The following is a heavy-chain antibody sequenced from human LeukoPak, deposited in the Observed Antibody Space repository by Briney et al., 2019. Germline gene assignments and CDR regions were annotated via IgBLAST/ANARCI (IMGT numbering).Heavy chain of an antibody. CDR1: GGSINNYY. J-gene: IGHJ4*02. CDR2: VYYTGTT. V-gene: IGHV4-59*01. CDR3: ARYNTLPRGFTAVVF. D-gene: IGHD3-10*01. Sequence: PSETLSLTCSVSGGSINNYYGTWIRQAPGKGLEWIGNVYYTGTTNYNPSLKSRVTISVDTSKNQFSLKLSSVTAADTAVYYCARYNTLPRGFTAVVFWGQGTLVTVSS.